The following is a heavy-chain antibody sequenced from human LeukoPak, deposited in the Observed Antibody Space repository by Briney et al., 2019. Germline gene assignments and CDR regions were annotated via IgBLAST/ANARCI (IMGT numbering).Heavy chain of an antibody. D-gene: IGHD1-14*01. Sequence: GGSLRLSCAASGFTFTSHAMHWVRQAPGKGLEWVAFISFDGGKEYYAESVEGRLTISRDNSKNTLYLEMSSLKPEDTAAYYCVRDFVSCYGTIWYESYFDSWGQGTLVTVSS. CDR3: VRDFVSCYGTIWYESYFDS. J-gene: IGHJ4*02. CDR1: GFTFTSHA. CDR2: ISFDGGKE. V-gene: IGHV3-30*15.